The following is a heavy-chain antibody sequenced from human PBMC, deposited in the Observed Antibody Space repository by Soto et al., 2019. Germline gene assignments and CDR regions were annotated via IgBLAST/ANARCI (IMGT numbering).Heavy chain of an antibody. J-gene: IGHJ6*02. D-gene: IGHD3-3*01. CDR1: GGSISRYY. Sequence: TVSGGSISRYYWSWILQPAGKGLEWIGRIYTSGSTNYNPSLKSRVTMSVDTSKNQFSLKLSSVTAADTAVYYCARDPHDFWSGYYTGAYYYYGMDVWGQGTTVTVSS. V-gene: IGHV4-4*07. CDR3: ARDPHDFWSGYYTGAYYYYGMDV. CDR2: IYTSGST.